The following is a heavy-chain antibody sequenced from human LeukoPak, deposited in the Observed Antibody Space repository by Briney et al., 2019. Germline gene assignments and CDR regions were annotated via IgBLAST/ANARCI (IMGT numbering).Heavy chain of an antibody. D-gene: IGHD6-19*01. CDR2: ICYSGST. CDR1: GGSISSYY. J-gene: IGHJ3*02. CDR3: ARGAPYSSGWYEI. V-gene: IGHV4-59*01. Sequence: SETLSLTCTVSGGSISSYYWSWIRQPPGKGLEWIGYICYSGSTNYNPSLKSRVTISVDTSKNQFSLKLSSVTAADTAVYYCARGAPYSSGWYEIWGQGTMVTVSS.